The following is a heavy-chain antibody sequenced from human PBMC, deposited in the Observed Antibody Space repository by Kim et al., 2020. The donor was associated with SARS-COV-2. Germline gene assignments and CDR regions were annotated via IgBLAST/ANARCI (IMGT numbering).Heavy chain of an antibody. V-gene: IGHV1-8*01. D-gene: IGHD3-9*01. J-gene: IGHJ4*02. Sequence: ASVKVSCKASGYTFGTYDINWVRQATGQGLEWMGWMNPNSGNTGYAQKFQGRVTMTSNTSINTAYMELSSLRSQDTAVYYCARSGLSPLGYSDYWGQGTL. CDR2: MNPNSGNT. CDR3: ARSGLSPLGYSDY. CDR1: GYTFGTYD.